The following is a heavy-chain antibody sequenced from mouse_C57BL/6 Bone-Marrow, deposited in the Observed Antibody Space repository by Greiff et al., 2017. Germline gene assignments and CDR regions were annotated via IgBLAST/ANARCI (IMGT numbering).Heavy chain of an antibody. J-gene: IGHJ3*01. CDR3: ARSPLFAY. Sequence: VQLQQSGAELVMPGASVKLSCKASGYTFTSYWMPWVKQRPGQGLEWIGEIDPADSYTNYNQKFKGKSTLTVDKTSSTAYMQLSSLTSEDAAVYSCARSPLFAYGGQGTLVTVSA. V-gene: IGHV1-69*01. CDR1: GYTFTSYW. CDR2: IDPADSYT.